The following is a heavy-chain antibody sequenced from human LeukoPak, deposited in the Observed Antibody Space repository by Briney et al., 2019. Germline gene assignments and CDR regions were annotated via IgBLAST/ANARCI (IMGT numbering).Heavy chain of an antibody. CDR2: IKQDGSEK. V-gene: IGHV3-7*01. J-gene: IGHJ6*02. D-gene: IGHD5-12*01. CDR1: GFTFSSYW. Sequence: GGSLRLSCAASGFTFSSYWMSWVRQAPGKGLEWVANIKQDGSEKYYVDSVKGRFTISRDNAKNSLYLQMNSLRAEDTAMYYCASMGGYTRYYYYYGMDVWGQGTTVTVSS. CDR3: ASMGGYTRYYYYYGMDV.